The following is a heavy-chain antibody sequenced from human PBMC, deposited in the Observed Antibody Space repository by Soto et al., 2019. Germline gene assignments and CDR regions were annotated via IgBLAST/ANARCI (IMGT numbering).Heavy chain of an antibody. V-gene: IGHV4-59*02. CDR2: IYYSGSA. CDR3: ARGAIFTTYEGVPAALNCCDS. D-gene: IGHD3-16*01. Sequence: SETLSLTCTVSGDSVTNYYWTWIRQPPGKGLEWIAYIYYSGSANYNPSLKSRVTISIDTSKNQFSLNLSSMTSADTAVYYCARGAIFTTYEGVPAALNCCDSWGQGTLVTVSS. CDR1: GDSVTNYY. J-gene: IGHJ5*01.